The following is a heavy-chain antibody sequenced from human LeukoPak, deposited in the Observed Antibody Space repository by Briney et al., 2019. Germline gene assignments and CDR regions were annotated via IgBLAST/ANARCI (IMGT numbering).Heavy chain of an antibody. CDR3: ARRRIDYGDWGNFDY. CDR2: ISAYNGNT. CDR1: GYTFTSYG. V-gene: IGHV1-18*01. J-gene: IGHJ4*02. D-gene: IGHD4-17*01. Sequence: GASVKVSCKASGYTFTSYGISWVRQAPGQGLEWMGWISAYNGNTNYAQELQGRVTMTTDTSTSTTYMELRSLRSDDTAVYYCARRRIDYGDWGNFDYWGQGTLVTVSS.